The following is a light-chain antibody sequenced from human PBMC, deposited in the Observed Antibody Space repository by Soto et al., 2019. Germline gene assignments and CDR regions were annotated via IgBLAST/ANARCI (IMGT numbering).Light chain of an antibody. CDR1: SSDVGGYNY. CDR2: EVS. V-gene: IGLV2-14*01. Sequence: QSALTQPASVSGSPGQSITISCTGTSSDVGGYNYVSWYQQHPGKAPKLMIYEVSNRPSGVSNRFSGSKSGNTAYLTISGLQAEDEAEYYCCSYTSSSTLVFGGGTKLTVL. CDR3: CSYTSSSTLV. J-gene: IGLJ3*02.